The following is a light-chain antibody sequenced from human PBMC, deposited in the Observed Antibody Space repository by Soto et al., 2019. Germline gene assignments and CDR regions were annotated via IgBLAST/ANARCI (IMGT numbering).Light chain of an antibody. J-gene: IGKJ2*01. CDR2: GAS. CDR1: QSVSSN. V-gene: IGKV3-15*01. CDR3: QQYNNWPPYT. Sequence: EIVMTQSPATLSVSPGERATLSCRASQSVSSNLAWYQQKPGQAPRLLIYGASTRATGIPARFSGSGSGTEFTLTISSLQSEYCAVYYCQQYNNWPPYTFGKGTKLEIK.